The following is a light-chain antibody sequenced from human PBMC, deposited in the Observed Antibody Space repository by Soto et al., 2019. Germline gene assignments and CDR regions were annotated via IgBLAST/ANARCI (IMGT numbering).Light chain of an antibody. CDR1: QTISTY. J-gene: IGKJ2*01. Sequence: DIQMTQSPSSLSSSVGDRVTITCRASQTISTYLNWYQQKPGKAPKLLIYAASTLQSGVPSRFTGSGSGTDFTLTINSLQPEDFATYSCQQSHGIPYTCGQGTKLEIK. V-gene: IGKV1-39*01. CDR2: AAS. CDR3: QQSHGIPYT.